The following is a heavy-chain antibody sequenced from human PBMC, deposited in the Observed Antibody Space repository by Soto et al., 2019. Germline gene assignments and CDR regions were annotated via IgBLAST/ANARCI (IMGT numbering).Heavy chain of an antibody. D-gene: IGHD5-12*01. J-gene: IGHJ4*01. Sequence: QVQLVQSGAEVRKPGSSVKVSCKTSGGLISKYSFNWVRQAPGQGLEWMGGVLPISGSTDYAQKFQGRLTITADRSTSTVNRELSRLRSDDTANYYCATIRVRGGPLRFEDGGQGMLISVSS. CDR2: VLPISGST. CDR3: ATIRVRGGPLRFED. CDR1: GGLISKYS. V-gene: IGHV1-69*06.